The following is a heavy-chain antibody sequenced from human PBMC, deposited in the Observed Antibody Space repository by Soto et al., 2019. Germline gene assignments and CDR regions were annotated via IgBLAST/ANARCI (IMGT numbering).Heavy chain of an antibody. CDR1: GFTFSTYG. V-gene: IGHV3-33*01. J-gene: IGHJ4*02. CDR3: ARGTVHFDY. D-gene: IGHD4-17*01. CDR2: IWYAGSNK. Sequence: QVQLVESGGGVVQPGRSLRLSCAASGFTFSTYGIHWVRQAPGKGLEWVAVIWYAGSNKYYADSVKGRFTISRDNSKNLLYLQMNSLRAEDMAVYYCARGTVHFDYWGQGTLVTVSS.